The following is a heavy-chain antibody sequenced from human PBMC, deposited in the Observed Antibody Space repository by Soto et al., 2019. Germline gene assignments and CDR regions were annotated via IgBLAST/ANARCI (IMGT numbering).Heavy chain of an antibody. J-gene: IGHJ1*01. Sequence: PGGSLILSCAASGFTFSSYAMSWVRQAPGKGLEWVSAISGSGGSTYYADSVKGRFTISRDNSKNTLYLQMNSLRAEDTAVYYCAKVVTTVTKLVLEYFQHWGQGTLVTVSS. CDR3: AKVVTTVTKLVLEYFQH. V-gene: IGHV3-23*01. D-gene: IGHD4-17*01. CDR2: ISGSGGST. CDR1: GFTFSSYA.